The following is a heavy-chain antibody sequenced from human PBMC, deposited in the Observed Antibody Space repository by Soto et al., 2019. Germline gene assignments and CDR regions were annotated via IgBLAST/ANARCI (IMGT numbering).Heavy chain of an antibody. Sequence: QVQLQESGPGLVKPSETLSLTCSVSAGSLSNDYWTWIRQSPGMGLEWIGEIYHTGSTKYNPSLKSRVAISVDMSKNQFSLTLSSVTPADTAVYYCARGGRGSGLYFLYYFDLWGQGTLITVSS. D-gene: IGHD6-19*01. J-gene: IGHJ4*02. V-gene: IGHV4-59*01. CDR3: ARGGRGSGLYFLYYFDL. CDR2: IYHTGST. CDR1: AGSLSNDY.